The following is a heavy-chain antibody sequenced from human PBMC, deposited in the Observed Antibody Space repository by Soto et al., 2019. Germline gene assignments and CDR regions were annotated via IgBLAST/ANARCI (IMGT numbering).Heavy chain of an antibody. CDR2: IYYSGDT. J-gene: IGHJ4*02. V-gene: IGHV4-39*01. Sequence: NPSETLSLTCTVSGGSISSSSYYWGWIRQHPGKGLEWIGSIYYSGDTYYNPSLKSRVTISVDTSNNQYSLKLSSVTAADTAVYYCARRGGRYDSSGDYYYWGQGTLVTSPQ. CDR3: ARRGGRYDSSGDYYY. CDR1: GGSISSSSYY. D-gene: IGHD3-22*01.